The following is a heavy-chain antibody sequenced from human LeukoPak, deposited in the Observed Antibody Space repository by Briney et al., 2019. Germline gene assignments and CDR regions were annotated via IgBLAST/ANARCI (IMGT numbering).Heavy chain of an antibody. CDR1: GYTFTGYY. Sequence: ASVTVSCKASGYTFTGYYMHWVRQAPGQGLEWMGWINPNSGGTNYAQKFQGRVTMTRDTSISTAYMELIRLRSDDTAVYYCARDRVTDWNPSNWFDPWGQGTLVTVSS. CDR3: ARDRVTDWNPSNWFDP. CDR2: INPNSGGT. D-gene: IGHD1-1*01. J-gene: IGHJ5*02. V-gene: IGHV1-2*02.